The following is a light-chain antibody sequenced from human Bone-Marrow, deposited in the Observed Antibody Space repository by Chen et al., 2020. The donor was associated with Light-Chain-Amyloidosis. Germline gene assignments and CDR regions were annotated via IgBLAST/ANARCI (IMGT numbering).Light chain of an antibody. V-gene: IGLV3-21*02. CDR2: DDS. CDR1: NIGSTS. Sequence: SYVLTQPSSVSVAPGQTATIACGGNNIGSTSVHWYQQTPGQAPLLVVYDDSDRPSGIPERLSGSNSGNTATLTISRVEAGDEADYSCQVWDGGSDRPVFGGGTKLTVL. CDR3: QVWDGGSDRPV. J-gene: IGLJ3*02.